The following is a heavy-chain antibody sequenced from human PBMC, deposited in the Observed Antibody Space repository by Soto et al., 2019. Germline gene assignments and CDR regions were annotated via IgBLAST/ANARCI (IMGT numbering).Heavy chain of an antibody. Sequence: GGSLRLSCTASEFTLEDYAMLWVRQAPGKGLEWVSFIRSKAHGGTTEYAASVKGRFTISRDDSKSIAFLQMNSLQTEDTAMYYCTRGLRGGYHFDYWGQRTLVTVSS. CDR2: IRSKAHGGTT. D-gene: IGHD3-16*01. J-gene: IGHJ4*02. CDR1: EFTLEDYA. V-gene: IGHV3-49*04. CDR3: TRGLRGGYHFDY.